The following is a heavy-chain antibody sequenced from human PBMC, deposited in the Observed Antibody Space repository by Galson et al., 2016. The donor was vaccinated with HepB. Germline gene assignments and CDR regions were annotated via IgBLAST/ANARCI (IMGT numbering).Heavy chain of an antibody. J-gene: IGHJ4*02. CDR2: IYWNDNK. V-gene: IGHV2-5*01. CDR1: GFSLSSTATG. Sequence: PALLKPTQTLTLTCTFSGFSLSSTATGVGWIRQPPGKALEWFALIYWNDNKYFRPSLQSRLTITKDTSKNQVILTMTNMDPVDTATYYCAHGSGWLFDQWGQGTLVTVSS. D-gene: IGHD6-25*01. CDR3: AHGSGWLFDQ.